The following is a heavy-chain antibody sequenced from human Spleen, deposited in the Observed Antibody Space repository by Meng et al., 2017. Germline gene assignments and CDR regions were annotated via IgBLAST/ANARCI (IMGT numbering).Heavy chain of an antibody. V-gene: IGHV4-34*01. CDR2: INHSGGT. Sequence: QVQQQQWVAGRLKHSETLSLSCAVYGGSFSGYYWSWIRQPPGKGLEWIGDINHSGGTNYNPSLKSRVTISVDTSKNQFSLKLTSVTAADTAVYYCAREASGDRWYFDIWGRGTLVTVSS. D-gene: IGHD1-26*01. CDR1: GGSFSGYY. J-gene: IGHJ2*01. CDR3: AREASGDRWYFDI.